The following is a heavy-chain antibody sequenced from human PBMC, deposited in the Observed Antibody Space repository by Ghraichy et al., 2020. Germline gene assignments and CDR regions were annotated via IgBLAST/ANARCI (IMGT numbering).Heavy chain of an antibody. CDR3: ARVVDCSSTSCYYYYYGMDV. Sequence: GGSLRLSCAASGFTFSSYAMHWVRQAPGKGLEWVAVISYDGSNKYYADSVKGRFTISRDNSKNTLYLQMNSLRAEDTAVYYCARVVDCSSTSCYYYYYGMDVWGQGTTVTVSS. J-gene: IGHJ6*02. CDR1: GFTFSSYA. D-gene: IGHD2-2*01. V-gene: IGHV3-30*04. CDR2: ISYDGSNK.